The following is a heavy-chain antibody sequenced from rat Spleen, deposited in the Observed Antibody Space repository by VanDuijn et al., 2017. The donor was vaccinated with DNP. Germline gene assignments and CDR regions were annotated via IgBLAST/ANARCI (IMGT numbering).Heavy chain of an antibody. CDR2: ISYHGGTT. J-gene: IGHJ2*01. D-gene: IGHD1-11*01. V-gene: IGHV5-22*01. CDR1: GFTFSDYY. CDR3: VRWDYGIYGFDY. Sequence: EVQLVESGGDLVQPGRSLKLSCAASGFTFSDYYMAWVRQAPTEGLECVAYISYHGGTTYYGDSVKGRFTISRDNVENTLYLQMYSLRSEDMATYYCVRWDYGIYGFDYWGQGVMVTVSS.